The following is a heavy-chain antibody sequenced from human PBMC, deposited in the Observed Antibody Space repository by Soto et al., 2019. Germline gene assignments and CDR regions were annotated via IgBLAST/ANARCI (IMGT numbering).Heavy chain of an antibody. J-gene: IGHJ4*02. V-gene: IGHV3-7*01. D-gene: IGHD6-13*01. CDR3: ARDGKQLVPTDY. CDR2: IKQDGNEK. CDR1: GFTFSDYL. Sequence: GGSLRLSCAASGFTFSDYLMTWVRQAPGKGLEWVATIKQDGNEKYYVDSVKGRFTISRANAKNSLYLQMNSLRAEDTAVYYCARDGKQLVPTDYWGQGTLVTVSS.